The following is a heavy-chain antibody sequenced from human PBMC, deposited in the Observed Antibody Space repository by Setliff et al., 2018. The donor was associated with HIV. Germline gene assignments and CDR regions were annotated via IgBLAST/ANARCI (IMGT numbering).Heavy chain of an antibody. Sequence: ASVKVSCKASGYAFSVYYLHWVRRAPGQGLEWMGWINPNSGATDYAQNFQGRVTMTRDTSISTAYMDLSSLTSDDTAVYYCALASIVSTARWNHWGRGTLVTVSS. CDR1: GYAFSVYY. J-gene: IGHJ5*02. CDR3: ALASIVSTARWNH. D-gene: IGHD1-26*01. CDR2: INPNSGAT. V-gene: IGHV1-2*02.